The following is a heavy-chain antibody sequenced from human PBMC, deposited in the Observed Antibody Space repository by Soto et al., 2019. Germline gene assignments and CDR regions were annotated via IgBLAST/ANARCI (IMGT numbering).Heavy chain of an antibody. D-gene: IGHD2-2*01. CDR1: GFTFSSFA. V-gene: IGHV3-23*01. Sequence: GGSLRLSCAASGFTFSSFAMSWVRQAPGKGLEWVSVISGSGGRINYADSVKGRFTISRDNSKNTLYLQMNSLRGEDTAVYYCATPNLFCSSPSCYDYRGKGTLVNGSS. CDR3: ATPNLFCSSPSCYDY. J-gene: IGHJ4*02. CDR2: ISGSGGRI.